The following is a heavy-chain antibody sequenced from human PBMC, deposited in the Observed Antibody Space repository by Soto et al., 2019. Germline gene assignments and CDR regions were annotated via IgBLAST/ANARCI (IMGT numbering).Heavy chain of an antibody. CDR2: INAGNGKT. V-gene: IGHV1-3*01. Sequence: ASGKVSCKASGYNFTSYSIHWVRQAPGQRLERMGWINAGNGKTKYSQKFQGRVTISRDTSASTAYMELSSLRSEDTAVYYCARDRLAGHLYYYYYYGMDVWGQGTTVTVSS. J-gene: IGHJ6*02. CDR3: ARDRLAGHLYYYYYYGMDV. CDR1: GYNFTSYS.